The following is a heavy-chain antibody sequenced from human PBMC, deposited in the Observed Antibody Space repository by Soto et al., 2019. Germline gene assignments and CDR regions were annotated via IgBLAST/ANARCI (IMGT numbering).Heavy chain of an antibody. CDR2: IKQDGREK. CDR3: AGDGVRNGAYNGWLDP. Sequence: DVQLVESGGDLVQPGGSLRISCAASGFSFSSYWMTWVRQAPGKGLEWVANIKQDGREKYYVASVKGRFTISRDNGKNLLLLQMDSLTPDDTAVYYCAGDGVRNGAYNGWLDPWGQGTLVTVSS. J-gene: IGHJ5*02. V-gene: IGHV3-7*03. D-gene: IGHD3-16*01. CDR1: GFSFSSYW.